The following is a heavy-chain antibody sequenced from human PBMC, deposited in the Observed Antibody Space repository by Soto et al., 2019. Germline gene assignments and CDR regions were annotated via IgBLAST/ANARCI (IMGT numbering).Heavy chain of an antibody. CDR3: ARDVGAITMVRGVSYGMDV. Sequence: SETLSLTCAVSGVSISYPNWWSWVRQPPGKGLEWIGEISHSGITNYNPSLKSRVTISVDTSKNQFSLKLSSVTAADTAVYYCARDVGAITMVRGVSYGMDVWGQGTTVTVSS. CDR1: GVSISYPNW. D-gene: IGHD3-10*01. V-gene: IGHV4-4*02. J-gene: IGHJ6*02. CDR2: ISHSGIT.